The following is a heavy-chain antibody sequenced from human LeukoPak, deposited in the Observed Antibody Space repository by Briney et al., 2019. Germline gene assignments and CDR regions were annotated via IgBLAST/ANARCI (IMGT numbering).Heavy chain of an antibody. V-gene: IGHV1-8*01. J-gene: IGHJ4*02. D-gene: IGHD2-15*01. Sequence: ASVMVSCRASGYTFTSYDINWVRQAPGQGLEWMGWMNPNNGKTGYAQKFQGRITVTRNPSISTAYMELSSLRSEDTAVYYCARGGVCSGGSCYLVYWGQGTLVTVSS. CDR3: ARGGVCSGGSCYLVY. CDR2: MNPNNGKT. CDR1: GYTFTSYD.